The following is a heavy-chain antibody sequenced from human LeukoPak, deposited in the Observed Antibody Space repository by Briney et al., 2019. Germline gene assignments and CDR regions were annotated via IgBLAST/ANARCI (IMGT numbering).Heavy chain of an antibody. Sequence: GGSLRLSCAASGFTFSSYWMHWVRQAPSKGLVWVSRINSDGSSTSYADSVKGRFTISRDNAKNTLYLQMNSLRAEDTAVYYCARDATNYGSGSPWGQGTLVTVSS. CDR1: GFTFSSYW. CDR3: ARDATNYGSGSP. V-gene: IGHV3-74*01. D-gene: IGHD3-10*01. J-gene: IGHJ5*02. CDR2: INSDGSST.